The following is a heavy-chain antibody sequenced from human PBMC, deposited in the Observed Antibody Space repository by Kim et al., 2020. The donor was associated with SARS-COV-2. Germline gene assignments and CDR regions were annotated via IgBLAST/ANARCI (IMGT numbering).Heavy chain of an antibody. V-gene: IGHV4-34*01. J-gene: IGHJ6*02. Sequence: SETLSLTCAVYGGSFSGYYWSWIRQPPGKGLEWIGEINHSGSTNYNPSLKSRVTISVDTSKNQFSLKLSSVTAADTAVYYCARQAWYYYGMDVWGQGTTV. CDR2: INHSGST. CDR3: ARQAWYYYGMDV. CDR1: GGSFSGYY.